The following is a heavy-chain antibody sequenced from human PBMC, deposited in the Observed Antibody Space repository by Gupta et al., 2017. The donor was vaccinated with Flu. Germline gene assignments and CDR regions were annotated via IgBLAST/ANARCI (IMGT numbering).Heavy chain of an antibody. J-gene: IGHJ4*02. V-gene: IGHV3-9*01. CDR1: GFTFDDYD. D-gene: IGHD1-26*01. CDR2: ISWNSGSV. CDR3: AKDTWVASSTHFDS. Sequence: EVQLVESGGALVQPGRSLRLSCAASGFTFDDYDMHWVRQAPGKGLEWVSSISWNSGSVVYADSVKGRFTISRDNAKNFLYLQMSSLRAEDTALYYCAKDTWVASSTHFDSRGQGTLVTVSS.